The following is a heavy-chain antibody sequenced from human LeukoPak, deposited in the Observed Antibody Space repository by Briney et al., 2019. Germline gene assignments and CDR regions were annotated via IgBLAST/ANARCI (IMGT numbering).Heavy chain of an antibody. V-gene: IGHV3-73*01. CDR2: IRSKANTYAT. J-gene: IGHJ6*02. Sequence: GGSLKLSCTASGFTFSGSAMHWVRQASGKGLEWVGRIRSKANTYATAYAASVKGRFTISRDDSKNTAYLQLNSLKTEDTAVYYCTTAVGTDFYDYGLDAWGQGTTVTVSS. CDR3: TTAVGTDFYDYGLDA. D-gene: IGHD6-13*01. CDR1: GFTFSGSA.